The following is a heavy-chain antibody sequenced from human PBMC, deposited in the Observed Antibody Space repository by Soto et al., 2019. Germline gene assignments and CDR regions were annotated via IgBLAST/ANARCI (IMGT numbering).Heavy chain of an antibody. CDR3: ARGLNICGSYRNDAFDI. Sequence: QVQLVQSGAEVKKPGASVKVSCKASGYTFTSYDINWVRQATGQGLEWMGWMNPNSGNTGYAQKFQGRVTMNRNTSISTAYMALSSLRSEDTAVYYCARGLNICGSYRNDAFDIWSQGTMVTVSS. D-gene: IGHD3-16*02. CDR1: GYTFTSYD. V-gene: IGHV1-8*01. J-gene: IGHJ3*02. CDR2: MNPNSGNT.